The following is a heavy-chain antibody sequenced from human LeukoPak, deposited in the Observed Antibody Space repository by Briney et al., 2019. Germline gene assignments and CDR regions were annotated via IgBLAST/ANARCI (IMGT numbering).Heavy chain of an antibody. CDR2: MNPNSGNT. CDR1: GYTFTSYD. J-gene: IGHJ4*02. CDR3: ARGQLWFGEEGFDY. V-gene: IGHV1-8*01. Sequence: GASVKVSCKASGYTFTSYDINWVRQAPGQGLEWMGWMNPNSGNTGYAQKFQGRVTMTRNTSISTAYMELSSLRSEDTAVYYCARGQLWFGEEGFDYWGQGTLVTVSS. D-gene: IGHD3-10*01.